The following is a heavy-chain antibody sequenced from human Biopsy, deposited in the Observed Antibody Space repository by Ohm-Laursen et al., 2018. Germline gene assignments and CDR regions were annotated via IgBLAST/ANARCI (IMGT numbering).Heavy chain of an antibody. CDR3: ARGGSGSGYYGMDV. Sequence: GSSVKVSCTASGDTFSRSAFFWVRQAPGQGLVYLGRIIPIVGITNHAQTFQGRITLTADKSTFMVYMELSHLRSDDTAIYYCARGGSGSGYYGMDVWGQGATVSVSS. J-gene: IGHJ6*02. V-gene: IGHV1-69*04. CDR1: GDTFSRSA. D-gene: IGHD3-10*01. CDR2: IIPIVGIT.